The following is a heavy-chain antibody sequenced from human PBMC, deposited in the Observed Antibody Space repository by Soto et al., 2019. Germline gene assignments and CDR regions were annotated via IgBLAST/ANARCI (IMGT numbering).Heavy chain of an antibody. Sequence: PGGSLRLSCAASGFTFDDYAMHWVRQAPGKGLEWVSGISWNSGSIGYADSVKGRFTISRDNAKNSLYLQMNSLRAEDTALYYCAKELGVGYDPFFWFDPWGQGTLVTVSS. V-gene: IGHV3-9*01. D-gene: IGHD5-12*01. CDR3: AKELGVGYDPFFWFDP. CDR1: GFTFDDYA. J-gene: IGHJ5*02. CDR2: ISWNSGSI.